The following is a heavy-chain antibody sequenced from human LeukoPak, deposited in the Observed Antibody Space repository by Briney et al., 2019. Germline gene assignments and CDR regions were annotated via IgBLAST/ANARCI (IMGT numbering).Heavy chain of an antibody. CDR3: ARAKSPPYYYGMDV. CDR1: GGSISSYY. Sequence: SETLSLTCTVSGGSISSYYWSWIRQPPGKGLEWIGYIYYSGSTNYNPSLKSRVTISVDTSKNQFSLKLSSVTAADTAVYYCARAKSPPYYYGMDVWGQGTTVTVSS. CDR2: IYYSGST. J-gene: IGHJ6*02. V-gene: IGHV4-59*01.